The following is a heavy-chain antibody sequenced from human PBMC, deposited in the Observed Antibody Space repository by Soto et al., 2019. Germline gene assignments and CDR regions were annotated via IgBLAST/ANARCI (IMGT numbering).Heavy chain of an antibody. Sequence: GGSLRLSCAASGFTFSSYALHWVRQAPGTGLEWVADVSFDGSHKTYAVPVRGRFTISRDNSKKTVYLQMNSLRAEDTALYYCAKLGDAVSGYFDFWGQGTQVTVS. V-gene: IGHV3-30*18. J-gene: IGHJ5*01. D-gene: IGHD3-3*01. CDR1: GFTFSSYA. CDR2: VSFDGSHK. CDR3: AKLGDAVSGYFDF.